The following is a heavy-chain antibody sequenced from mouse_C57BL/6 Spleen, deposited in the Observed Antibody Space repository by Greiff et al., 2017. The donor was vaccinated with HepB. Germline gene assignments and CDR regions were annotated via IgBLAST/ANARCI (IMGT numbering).Heavy chain of an antibody. D-gene: IGHD2-4*01. CDR2: IYPGDGDT. Sequence: QVQLQQSGPELVKPGASVKISCKASGYAFSSSWMNWVKQRPGKGLEWIGRIYPGDGDTNYNGKFKGKATLTADKSSSTAYMQLSSLTSEDSAVYFCASDYGYAMDYWGQGTSVTVSS. V-gene: IGHV1-82*01. J-gene: IGHJ4*01. CDR1: GYAFSSSW. CDR3: ASDYGYAMDY.